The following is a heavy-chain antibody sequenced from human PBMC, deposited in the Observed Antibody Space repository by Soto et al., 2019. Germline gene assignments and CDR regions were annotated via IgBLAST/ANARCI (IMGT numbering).Heavy chain of an antibody. J-gene: IGHJ4*02. CDR1: GFSFSDYY. CDR3: AKMSSTDSEDPVFF. D-gene: IGHD2-2*01. Sequence: QVQLVESGGGVVKPGGSLRLSCSASGFSFSDYYMTWVRQAPGKGLEWILYISGSGTNIYYAESVEGRFTISRDNARNSVHLPMNELRGGDTARDFGAKMSSTDSEDPVFFWGQGTLVTVSS. V-gene: IGHV3-11*01. CDR2: ISGSGTNI.